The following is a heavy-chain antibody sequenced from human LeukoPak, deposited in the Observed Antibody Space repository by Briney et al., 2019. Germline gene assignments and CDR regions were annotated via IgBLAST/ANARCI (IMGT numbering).Heavy chain of an antibody. J-gene: IGHJ3*02. CDR3: ARVKDGFDI. V-gene: IGHV4-59*01. Sequence: PSETLSLTCTLSGGSISSYYSSWIRQPPGKGLEWIGYIYYSGSTNYNPSLKRRVTISVDTSKNQFSLKRSSVTAAETAVYYCARVKDGFDIGGQGTMVTVSS. CDR2: IYYSGST. D-gene: IGHD4-23*01. CDR1: GGSISSYY.